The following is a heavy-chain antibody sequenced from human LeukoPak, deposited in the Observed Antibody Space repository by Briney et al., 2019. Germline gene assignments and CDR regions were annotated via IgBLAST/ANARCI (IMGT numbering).Heavy chain of an antibody. CDR3: ARGMHYYDSSGYYRWAPLDY. Sequence: SETLSLTCAVYGGSFSGYYWSWIRQPPGKGLEWIGEINHSGSTNYNPSLKSRVTISVDTSKNQFSLKLSPVTAADTAVYYCARGMHYYDSSGYYRWAPLDYWGQGTLVTVSS. CDR1: GGSFSGYY. CDR2: INHSGST. V-gene: IGHV4-34*01. D-gene: IGHD3-22*01. J-gene: IGHJ4*02.